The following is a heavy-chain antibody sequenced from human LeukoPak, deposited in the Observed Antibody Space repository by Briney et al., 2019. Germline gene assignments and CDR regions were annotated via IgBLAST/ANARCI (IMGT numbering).Heavy chain of an antibody. D-gene: IGHD7-27*01. Sequence: GGSLRLSCAASGFTFSSYSMNWVRQAPGKGLEWVSSVSSSSSYIYYADSVKGRFTISRDNAKNSLYLQMNSLRAEDTALYYCARGRFLPRPETAEYWGQGTLVNGSS. V-gene: IGHV3-21*04. CDR3: ARGRFLPRPETAEY. CDR1: GFTFSSYS. CDR2: VSSSSSYI. J-gene: IGHJ4*02.